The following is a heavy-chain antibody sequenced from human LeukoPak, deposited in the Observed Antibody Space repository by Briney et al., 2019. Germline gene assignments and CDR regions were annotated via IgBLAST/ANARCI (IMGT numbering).Heavy chain of an antibody. D-gene: IGHD6-19*01. V-gene: IGHV3-53*01. J-gene: IGHJ4*02. CDR1: GLTVSSNY. Sequence: PGGSLRLSCAASGLTVSSNYMSWVRQAPGKGLEWVSVIYSDGRTFYADSVKGRLTISRDNSKNTLYLQMNSLRAEDTAVYYCARDPTDAVAGNYWGQGTLVTVPS. CDR3: ARDPTDAVAGNY. CDR2: IYSDGRT.